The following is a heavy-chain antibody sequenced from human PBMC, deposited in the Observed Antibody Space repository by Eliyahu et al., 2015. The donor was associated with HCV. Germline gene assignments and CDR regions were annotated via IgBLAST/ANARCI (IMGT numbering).Heavy chain of an antibody. J-gene: IGHJ4*02. CDR1: GGTPSTYA. CDR2: IIPIFGTT. V-gene: IGHV1-69*01. CDR3: ARGAYYYGSGSYRYFDY. Sequence: EVTKPGSSPKVSCKASGGTPSTYAXSCVRQAPGQXLEWMGGIIPIFGTTNYAQRFQGRVTITADESTSTAYMELSSLRSEDMAVYYCARGAYYYGSGSYRYFDYWGQGTLVTVSS. D-gene: IGHD3-10*01.